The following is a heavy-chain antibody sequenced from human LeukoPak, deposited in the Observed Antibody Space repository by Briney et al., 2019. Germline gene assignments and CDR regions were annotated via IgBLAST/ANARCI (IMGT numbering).Heavy chain of an antibody. Sequence: GGSVRLSCAVSGFTFSSYGMHWVRQAPGKGLEWVAVISYDGSNKYYADSVKGRFTISRDNSRNTLYLQMNSLRAEDTAVYYCARDTNWGSWYFDYWGQGTLVTASS. D-gene: IGHD7-27*01. CDR2: ISYDGSNK. J-gene: IGHJ4*02. CDR3: ARDTNWGSWYFDY. CDR1: GFTFSSYG. V-gene: IGHV3-30*03.